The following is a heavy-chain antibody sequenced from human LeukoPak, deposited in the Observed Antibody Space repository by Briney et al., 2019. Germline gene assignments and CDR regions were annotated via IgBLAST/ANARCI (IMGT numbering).Heavy chain of an antibody. Sequence: PSETLSLTCTVSGGSISSGSDYWSWIRQPAGKGLEWIGHIDTSGGTNYNPSLKSRVTISVDTSKNQFSLKLSSVTAADTAVYYCARRGGRRWGFQFNWFDPWGQGTLVTVSS. D-gene: IGHD5-24*01. CDR2: IDTSGGT. J-gene: IGHJ5*02. CDR1: GGSISSGSDY. V-gene: IGHV4-61*09. CDR3: ARRGGRRWGFQFNWFDP.